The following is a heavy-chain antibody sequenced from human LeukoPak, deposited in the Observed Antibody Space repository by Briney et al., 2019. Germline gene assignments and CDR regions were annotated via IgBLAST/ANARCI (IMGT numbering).Heavy chain of an antibody. J-gene: IGHJ4*02. Sequence: GGSLRLSCAASGFTFSGSAMHWVRQASGKGLEWVGRIRSKANSYATAYAASVKGRFTVSRDDSKNTAYLQMNSLKTEDTAVYYCTSRGIAARPGLDYWGQGTLVTVSS. V-gene: IGHV3-73*01. CDR2: IRSKANSYAT. CDR3: TSRGIAARPGLDY. D-gene: IGHD6-6*01. CDR1: GFTFSGSA.